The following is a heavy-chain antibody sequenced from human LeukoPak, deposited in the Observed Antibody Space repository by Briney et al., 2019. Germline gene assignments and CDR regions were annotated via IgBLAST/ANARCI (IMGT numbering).Heavy chain of an antibody. CDR2: INPNSGGT. J-gene: IGHJ4*02. D-gene: IGHD6-6*01. CDR3: ARVGAIAAYDY. CDR1: GYTFTGFY. V-gene: IGHV1-2*02. Sequence: ASVKVSCKASGYTFTGFYIHWVRQAPGQGLEWMGWINPNSGGTKYAQRFQGRVTMTRDTSISTAYMELNSLRSDDTAVYHCARVGAIAAYDYWGQGTLVTVSS.